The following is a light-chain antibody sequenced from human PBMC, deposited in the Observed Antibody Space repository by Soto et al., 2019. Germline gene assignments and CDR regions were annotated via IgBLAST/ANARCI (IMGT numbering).Light chain of an antibody. Sequence: VLTQSPATLSLSPGERASLSCRASQSVAKNLAWYQQKPGQHPRLLIYDASNRATGTPARFSGSGSGTDFTLTISSLEPEDFGVYYCQQRSNWPPLTFGGGTNVEIK. V-gene: IGKV3-11*01. CDR1: QSVAKN. CDR3: QQRSNWPPLT. CDR2: DAS. J-gene: IGKJ4*02.